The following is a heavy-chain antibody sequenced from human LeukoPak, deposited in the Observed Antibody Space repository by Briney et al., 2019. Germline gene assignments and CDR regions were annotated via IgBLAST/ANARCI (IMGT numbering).Heavy chain of an antibody. V-gene: IGHV1-8*01. D-gene: IGHD5-12*01. J-gene: IGHJ4*02. Sequence: GSVTVSCKASGYTFTSYDINWVRQAPGQGLEWMGWMNPNSGNTGYAQKFQGRVTMTSNTSISTAYMELSSLRSEDTAVYYCASHYSGYSRGVYWGQGTLVTVSS. CDR3: ASHYSGYSRGVY. CDR2: MNPNSGNT. CDR1: GYTFTSYD.